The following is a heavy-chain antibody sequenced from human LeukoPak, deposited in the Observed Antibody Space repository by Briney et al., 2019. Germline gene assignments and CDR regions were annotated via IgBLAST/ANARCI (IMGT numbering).Heavy chain of an antibody. CDR1: GYTFTSYD. Sequence: ASVKVSCKASGYTFTSYDINWVRQATGQGLEWMGWMNPNSGNTGYAQKFQGRVTITRNTSISTAYMELSSLRSEETAVYYCARGRNRITIFGVVSTYYFDYWGQGTLVTVSS. V-gene: IGHV1-8*03. CDR3: ARGRNRITIFGVVSTYYFDY. CDR2: MNPNSGNT. D-gene: IGHD3-3*01. J-gene: IGHJ4*02.